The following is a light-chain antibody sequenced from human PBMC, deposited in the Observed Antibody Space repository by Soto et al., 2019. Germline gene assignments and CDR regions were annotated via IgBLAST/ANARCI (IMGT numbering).Light chain of an antibody. CDR2: AAS. CDR3: QQTYRLPPDIT. Sequence: IQMTQSPSSLSESVGDRVAITCRASHNIDTYLNWYQQKPGKAPILLIYAASSLQSGVPSRFSGSGSGTDFTLTISSLQPEDFATYYCQQTYRLPPDITFGQGTRLEIK. J-gene: IGKJ5*01. CDR1: HNIDTY. V-gene: IGKV1-39*01.